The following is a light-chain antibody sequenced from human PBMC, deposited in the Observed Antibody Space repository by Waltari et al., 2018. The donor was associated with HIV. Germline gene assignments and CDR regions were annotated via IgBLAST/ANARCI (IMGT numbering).Light chain of an antibody. CDR2: DNT. V-gene: IGLV1-51*01. CDR1: SSNIWRNY. Sequence: QSVLTQPPSVSAAPGQKVTISCSGSSSNIWRNYVSWYQQLPGAAPKLLSYDNTQRPSGIPDRFSGPKSGTSATLGITGLQTGDEADYYCGTWDSSLGGWVFGGGTKLAVL. J-gene: IGLJ3*02. CDR3: GTWDSSLGGWV.